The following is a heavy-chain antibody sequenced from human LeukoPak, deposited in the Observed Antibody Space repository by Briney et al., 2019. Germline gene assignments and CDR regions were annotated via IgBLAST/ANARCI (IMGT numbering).Heavy chain of an antibody. CDR2: IIPIFGAA. V-gene: IGHV1-69*05. CDR3: ARRRIAAAGRKTYNWFDP. CDR1: GGTFSSYA. J-gene: IGHJ5*02. Sequence: SVKVSCKASGGTFSSYAISWVRQAPGQGLEWMGGIIPIFGAANYAQKFQGRVTMTRNTSISTAYMELSSLRSEDTAVYYCARRRIAAAGRKTYNWFDPWGQGTLVTVSS. D-gene: IGHD6-13*01.